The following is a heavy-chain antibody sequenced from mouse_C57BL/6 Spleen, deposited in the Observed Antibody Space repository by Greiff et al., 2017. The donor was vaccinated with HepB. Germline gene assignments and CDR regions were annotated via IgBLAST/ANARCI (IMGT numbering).Heavy chain of an antibody. CDR2: IDPANGNT. J-gene: IGHJ4*01. Sequence: VQLKESVAELVRPGASVKLSCTASGFNIKNTYMHWVKQRPEQGLEWIGRIDPANGNTKYAPKFQGKATITADTSSNTAYLQLSSLTSEDTAIYNCAKQLRPFFYAMDYWGQGTSVTVSS. CDR1: GFNIKNTY. CDR3: AKQLRPFFYAMDY. V-gene: IGHV14-3*01. D-gene: IGHD3-2*02.